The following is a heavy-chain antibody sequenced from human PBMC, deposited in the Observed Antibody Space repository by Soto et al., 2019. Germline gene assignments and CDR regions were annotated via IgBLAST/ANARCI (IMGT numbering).Heavy chain of an antibody. CDR1: GFTFSSYD. Sequence: EVQLVESGGGLVQPGGSLRLSCAASGFTFSSYDMHWVRQATGKGLEWVSAIGTAGDTYYPGSVKGRFTISRENAKKSLYLQMNSLRAGDTAVYYCARGCTYCSGGSCYWFDPWGQGTLVTVSS. J-gene: IGHJ5*02. CDR3: ARGCTYCSGGSCYWFDP. D-gene: IGHD2-15*01. V-gene: IGHV3-13*01. CDR2: IGTAGDT.